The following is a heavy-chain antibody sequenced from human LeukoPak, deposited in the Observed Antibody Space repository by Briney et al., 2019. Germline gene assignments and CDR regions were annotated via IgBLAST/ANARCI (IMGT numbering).Heavy chain of an antibody. CDR2: IIPIFGTA. J-gene: IGHJ4*02. Sequence: ASVKVSCKASGGTLSSYAISWVRQAPGQGLEWMGGIIPIFGTANYAQKFQGRVTITADESTSTAYMELSSLRSEDTAVYYCARDWGAGDYDSSGYLVYWGQGTLVTVSS. V-gene: IGHV1-69*13. CDR3: ARDWGAGDYDSSGYLVY. D-gene: IGHD3-22*01. CDR1: GGTLSSYA.